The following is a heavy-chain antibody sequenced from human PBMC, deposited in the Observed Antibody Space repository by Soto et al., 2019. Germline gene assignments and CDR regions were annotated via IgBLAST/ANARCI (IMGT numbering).Heavy chain of an antibody. CDR1: GGSISSYY. V-gene: IGHV4-59*01. D-gene: IGHD6-19*01. CDR2: IYYSGST. J-gene: IGHJ4*02. CDR3: AKVSPPVPGKEPWDY. Sequence: SETLSLTCAVSGGSISSYYWSWIRQPPGKGLEWIGYIYYSGSTNYNPSLKSRVTISVDTSKNQFSLKLTSVTAADMAIYYCAKVSPPVPGKEPWDYWGQGTLVTVSS.